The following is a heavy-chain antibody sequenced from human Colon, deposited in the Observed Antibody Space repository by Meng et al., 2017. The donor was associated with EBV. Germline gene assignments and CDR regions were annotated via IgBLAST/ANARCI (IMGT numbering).Heavy chain of an antibody. CDR2: IGHSGFT. Sequence: QVQLQESGPGLVKPSGXLSLTCSVSGGSISTSGYYWGWIRQPPGKGLEWIGSIGHSGFTYYTPSLKSRVAVSLDTSKSQFSLMLTSVTAADTAVYYCVRSSAWVRTGFDPWGQGTLVTVSS. CDR3: VRSSAWVRTGFDP. D-gene: IGHD6-19*01. V-gene: IGHV4-39*01. CDR1: GGSISTSGYY. J-gene: IGHJ5*02.